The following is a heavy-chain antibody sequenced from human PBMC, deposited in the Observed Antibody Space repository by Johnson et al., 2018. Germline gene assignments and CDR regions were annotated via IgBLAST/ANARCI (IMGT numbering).Heavy chain of an antibody. CDR3: ARDRSYYYYYYMDV. CDR2: ISYDGSNK. Sequence: QVQLVQSGGGVVQPGRSLRLSCAASGFTFSSYGMHWVRQAPGKGLEWVAVISYDGSNKYYADSVKGRFTISRDNSKNTLYLQMNSLRAEDTAVYYCARDRSYYYYYYMDVWGKGTTVTVSS. CDR1: GFTFSSYG. J-gene: IGHJ6*03. V-gene: IGHV3-30*03.